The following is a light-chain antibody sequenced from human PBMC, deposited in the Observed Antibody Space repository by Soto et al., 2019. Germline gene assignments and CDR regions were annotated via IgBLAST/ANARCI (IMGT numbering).Light chain of an antibody. CDR2: EAS. J-gene: IGKJ1*01. Sequence: DIQMTQSPSTLSASVGDRVTITCRASQGISRWLAWYQQKPGRAPKLLIYEASILESGVPSRFSGSGSGTEFTLTISSLQHSDFATYYCQQSNSKSWTFGQGTRVEIK. V-gene: IGKV1-5*01. CDR1: QGISRW. CDR3: QQSNSKSWT.